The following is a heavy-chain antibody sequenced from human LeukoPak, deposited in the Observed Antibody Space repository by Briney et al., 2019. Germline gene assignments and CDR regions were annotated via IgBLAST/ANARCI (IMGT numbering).Heavy chain of an antibody. CDR2: IKQDGSEK. J-gene: IGHJ4*02. CDR3: ARGVSGSYRYYFDY. Sequence: GGSLRLSCAASGFTFSSYWVSWVRQAPGKGLEWVANIKQDGSEKYYVDSVKGRFTISRDNAKNSLYLQMNSLRAEDTAVYYCARGVSGSYRYYFDYWGQGTLVTVSS. V-gene: IGHV3-7*01. D-gene: IGHD1-26*01. CDR1: GFTFSSYW.